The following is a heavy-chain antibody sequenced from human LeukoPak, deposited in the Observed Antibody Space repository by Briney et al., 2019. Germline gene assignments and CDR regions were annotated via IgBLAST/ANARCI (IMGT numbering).Heavy chain of an antibody. D-gene: IGHD4-17*01. CDR1: GDSISSSSYY. CDR2: IYYSGST. CDR3: ARAGRNYGDYSPWFDP. V-gene: IGHV4-39*07. Sequence: SETLSLTCKVSGDSISSSSYYWGWIRQPPGKGLEWIGSIYYSGSTYYNPSLKSRVTISVDTSKNQFSLKLSSVTAADTAVYYCARAGRNYGDYSPWFDPWGQGTLVTVSS. J-gene: IGHJ5*02.